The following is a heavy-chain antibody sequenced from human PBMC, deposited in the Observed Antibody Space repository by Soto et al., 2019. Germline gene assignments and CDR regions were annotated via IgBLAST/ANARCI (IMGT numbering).Heavy chain of an antibody. D-gene: IGHD6-13*01. CDR2: MNPNSGNT. CDR1: GYTFTSYD. J-gene: IGHJ4*02. Sequence: GASVTVSCKASGYTFTSYDINWVRQATGQGLEWMGWMNPNSGNTGYAQKFQGRVTMTRNTSISTAYMELSSLRSEDTAVYYCARVWLRPYSSSQEMRIWGQGTLVTVSS. V-gene: IGHV1-8*01. CDR3: ARVWLRPYSSSQEMRI.